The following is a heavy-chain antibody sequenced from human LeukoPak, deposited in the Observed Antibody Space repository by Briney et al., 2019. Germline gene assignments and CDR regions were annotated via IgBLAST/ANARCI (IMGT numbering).Heavy chain of an antibody. D-gene: IGHD2-15*01. J-gene: IGHJ4*02. Sequence: PGGSLRLSCAASGFTFDDYAMHWVRQAPGKGLEWVSGISWNSGTIGYADSVKGRFTISRDNAKNTADLQMSSLRAEDTAVYYCVRDLGGSDDYWGQGTLVTVSS. CDR1: GFTFDDYA. V-gene: IGHV3-9*01. CDR2: ISWNSGTI. CDR3: VRDLGGSDDY.